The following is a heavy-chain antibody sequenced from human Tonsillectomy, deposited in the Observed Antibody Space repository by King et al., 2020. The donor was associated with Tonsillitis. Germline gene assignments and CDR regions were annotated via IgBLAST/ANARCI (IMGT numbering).Heavy chain of an antibody. D-gene: IGHD5-24*01. V-gene: IGHV3-13*01. Sequence: VQLVESGGGLVQPGGSLRLSCAASGFTFSSYDMHWVRQATGKGLEWVSAIGTAGDTYYPGSVKGRFTISRENAKNSLYLQMNSLRAGDTAVYYCARERRDGYEFDYWGQGTLVTVSS. J-gene: IGHJ4*02. CDR1: GFTFSSYD. CDR3: ARERRDGYEFDY. CDR2: IGTAGDT.